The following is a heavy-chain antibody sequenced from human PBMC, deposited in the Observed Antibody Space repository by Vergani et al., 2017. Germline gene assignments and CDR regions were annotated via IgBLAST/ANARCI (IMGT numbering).Heavy chain of an antibody. J-gene: IGHJ6*02. CDR2: INPSGGST. Sequence: QVQLVQSGAEVKKPGASVKVSCKASGYTFTSYYMHWVRQAPGQGLEWMGIINPSGGSTSYAQKFQGRVTMTRDTSTSTVYMELSSLRSEDTAVYYCARNTAMVGVGGLSPPNHIHYGMDVWGQGTTVTVSS. D-gene: IGHD5-18*01. CDR3: ARNTAMVGVGGLSPPNHIHYGMDV. V-gene: IGHV1-46*01. CDR1: GYTFTSYY.